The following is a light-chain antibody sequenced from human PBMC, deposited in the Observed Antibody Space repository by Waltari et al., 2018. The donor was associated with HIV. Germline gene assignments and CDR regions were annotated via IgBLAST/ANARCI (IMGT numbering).Light chain of an antibody. Sequence: QSALTQPPSASGSPGQSVNMSRTGATSDIHDYNFISWYQQYSGKAPKLIIFEVTKRPSGVPDRFSGSRSGNTASLIVSGLQAEDEAVYFCSSFAGSNKLFGGGTKLTVL. CDR2: EVT. V-gene: IGLV2-8*01. J-gene: IGLJ2*01. CDR3: SSFAGSNKL. CDR1: TSDIHDYNF.